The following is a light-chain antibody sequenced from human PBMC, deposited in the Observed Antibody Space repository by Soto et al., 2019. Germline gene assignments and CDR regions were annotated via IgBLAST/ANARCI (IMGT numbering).Light chain of an antibody. J-gene: IGKJ1*01. CDR3: QQTDNFPWT. CDR2: DAS. CDR1: QGISDW. V-gene: IGKV1-12*01. Sequence: DIQMTQSPSFVSASVGDRVSITCRASQGISDWLAWYQQRPGEAPNLLIFDASTLQSGVPSRFSGSGSGTEFTLTITGLQPEDFETYFCQQTDNFPWTFGQGTKLEIK.